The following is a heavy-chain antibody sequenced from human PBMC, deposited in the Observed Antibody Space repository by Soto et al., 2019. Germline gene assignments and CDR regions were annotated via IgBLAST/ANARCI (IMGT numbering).Heavy chain of an antibody. D-gene: IGHD6-19*01. CDR2: IDSSGEK. J-gene: IGHJ5*02. CDR1: GLSITDSEMG. V-gene: IGHV2-26*01. Sequence: QVTLKESGPVLVKPTETLTLRCTVSGLSITDSEMGVSWIRQPPGQPLEWLAHIDSSGEKSDRTFLKSRLAISKDNSKSQIVLTMTNMDPADTATYYCVRRHLAVAGSPWFDPWGQGIPVTVSS. CDR3: VRRHLAVAGSPWFDP.